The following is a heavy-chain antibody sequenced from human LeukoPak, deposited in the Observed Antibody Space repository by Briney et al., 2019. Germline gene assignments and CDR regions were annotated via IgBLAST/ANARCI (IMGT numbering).Heavy chain of an antibody. CDR3: ARALGGYCSSTSCYTGWFDP. D-gene: IGHD2-2*02. J-gene: IGHJ5*02. CDR1: GFTFSSYA. V-gene: IGHV3-30-3*01. Sequence: GGSLRLSCAASGFTFSSYAMHWVRQAPGKGLEWMAVISYDGSNKYYADSVKGRFTISRDNSKNTLYLQMNSLRAEDTAVYYCARALGGYCSSTSCYTGWFDPWGQGTLVTVSS. CDR2: ISYDGSNK.